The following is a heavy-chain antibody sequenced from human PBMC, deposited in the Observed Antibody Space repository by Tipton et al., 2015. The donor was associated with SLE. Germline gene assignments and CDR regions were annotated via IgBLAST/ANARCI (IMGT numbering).Heavy chain of an antibody. J-gene: IGHJ4*02. CDR3: ARHGSGWYFG. V-gene: IGHV4-61*01. D-gene: IGHD6-19*01. CDR1: GYSISSGYY. CDR2: IYYSGST. Sequence: LRLSCTVSGYSISSGYYWSWIRQPPGKGLEWIGYIYYSGSTNYNPSLKSRVTISVDTSKNQFSLKLSSVTAADTAVYYCARHGSGWYFGWGQGTLVTVSS.